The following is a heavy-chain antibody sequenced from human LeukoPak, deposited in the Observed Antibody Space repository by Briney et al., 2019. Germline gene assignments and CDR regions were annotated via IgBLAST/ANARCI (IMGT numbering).Heavy chain of an antibody. CDR3: ARYPYSDSGVWQAFDY. V-gene: IGHV4-59*08. CDR2: IYYSGST. Sequence: SETLSLTCTVSGGSMSSYYWSWLRQPPGKGLEWIAYIYYSGSTNYNPSLKSRVSISVDTSKNQFSLRLTSVTAADTAVYYCARYPYSDSGVWQAFDYWGQGTLVTVSS. CDR1: GGSMSSYY. D-gene: IGHD5-12*01. J-gene: IGHJ4*02.